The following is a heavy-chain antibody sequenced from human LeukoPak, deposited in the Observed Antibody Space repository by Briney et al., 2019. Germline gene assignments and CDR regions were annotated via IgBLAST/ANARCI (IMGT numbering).Heavy chain of an antibody. CDR2: INPNSGGT. J-gene: IGHJ6*03. D-gene: IGHD5-18*01. CDR1: GYTFTGYY. CDR3: ARDGWIQLWLSSRYYYMDV. Sequence: GASEKVSCKASGYTFTGYYMHWVRQAPGQGLEWMGWINPNSGGTNYAQKFQGRVTMTRDTSISTAYMELSRLRSDDTAVYYCARDGWIQLWLSSRYYYMDVWGKGTTVTVSS. V-gene: IGHV1-2*02.